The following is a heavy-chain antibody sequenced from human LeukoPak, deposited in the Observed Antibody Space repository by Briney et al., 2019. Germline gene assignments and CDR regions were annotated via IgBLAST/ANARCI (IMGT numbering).Heavy chain of an antibody. CDR3: AELDITMIGGV. CDR1: GFTFSSYS. CDR2: ISSSGSTI. V-gene: IGHV3-48*04. D-gene: IGHD3-10*02. Sequence: PGGSLRLSCAASGFTFSSYSMNWVRQAPGKGLEWVSYISSSGSTIYYADSVKGRFTISRDNAKNSLYLQMNSLRAEDTAVYYCAELDITMIGGVWGKGTTVTISS. J-gene: IGHJ6*04.